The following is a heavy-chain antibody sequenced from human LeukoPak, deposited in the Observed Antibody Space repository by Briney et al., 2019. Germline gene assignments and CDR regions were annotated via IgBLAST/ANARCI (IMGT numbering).Heavy chain of an antibody. Sequence: SETLSLTCTVSGGSISNDGYYWSWLRQHPGKGLEWIGYIYYSGITYYNRSLKSRVTISVDTSKNQFSLKLSSVTAADTALYYCARYSGTKRDFDYWGQGTLVTVSS. CDR2: IYYSGIT. D-gene: IGHD5-12*01. CDR3: ARYSGTKRDFDY. CDR1: GGSISNDGYY. V-gene: IGHV4-31*03. J-gene: IGHJ4*02.